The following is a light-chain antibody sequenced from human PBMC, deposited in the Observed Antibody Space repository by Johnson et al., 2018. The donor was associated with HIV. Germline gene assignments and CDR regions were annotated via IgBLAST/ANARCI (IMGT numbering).Light chain of an antibody. CDR2: KNN. V-gene: IGLV1-51*02. Sequence: QSVLTQPPSVSAAPGQKVTISCSGSSSTIGNNYVSWYQLLPGTAPKLLIYKNNKPPSRIPDRFSGSKSGTSPTLGITRLQTADEAVYYCGTWYTSLSAGGVFGTGTKVSVL. CDR1: SSTIGNNY. J-gene: IGLJ1*01. CDR3: GTWYTSLSAGGV.